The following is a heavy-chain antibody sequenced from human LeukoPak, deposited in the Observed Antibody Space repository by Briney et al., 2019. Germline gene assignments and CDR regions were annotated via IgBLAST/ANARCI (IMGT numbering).Heavy chain of an antibody. CDR2: IYSSGST. D-gene: IGHD2-21*02. CDR3: ARDGSEVTGWFDP. V-gene: IGHV4-59*01. J-gene: IGHJ5*02. Sequence: SETLSLTCTVSGGSISSYYWSWIRQPPGKGLEWIGYIYSSGSTKYNSSLKSRVTISVDTSKNQISLKLSSVTAPDTAVYYCARDGSEVTGWFDPWGQGTLVTVSS. CDR1: GGSISSYY.